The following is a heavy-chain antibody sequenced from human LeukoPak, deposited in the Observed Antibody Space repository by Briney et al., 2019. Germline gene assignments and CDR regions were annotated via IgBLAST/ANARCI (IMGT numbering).Heavy chain of an antibody. CDR2: IWYDRSSK. V-gene: IGHV3-33*01. J-gene: IGHJ4*02. Sequence: PGGSLRLSCAASGFTFSSYGMHWVRQAPGKGLEWVAVIWYDRSSKYYADSVKGRFTISRDNSKNTLYLQMNSLRAEDTAVYYCARHSFQWLRSPFDYWGQGTLVTVSS. CDR1: GFTFSSYG. D-gene: IGHD5-12*01. CDR3: ARHSFQWLRSPFDY.